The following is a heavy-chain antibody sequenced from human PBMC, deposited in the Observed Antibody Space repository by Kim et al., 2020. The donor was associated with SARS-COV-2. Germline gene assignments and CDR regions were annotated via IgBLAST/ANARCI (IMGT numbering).Heavy chain of an antibody. CDR3: ARVPGYDILTGYYDYFDL. Sequence: ETLSLTCTVSGGSVSSGSYYWSWIRQPPGKGLEWIGYIYYSGSTNYNPSLKSRVTISVDTSKNQFSLKLSSVTAADTAVYYCARVPGYDILTGYYDYFDLWGRGTLVTVSS. D-gene: IGHD3-9*01. CDR2: IYYSGST. J-gene: IGHJ2*01. V-gene: IGHV4-61*01. CDR1: GGSVSSGSYY.